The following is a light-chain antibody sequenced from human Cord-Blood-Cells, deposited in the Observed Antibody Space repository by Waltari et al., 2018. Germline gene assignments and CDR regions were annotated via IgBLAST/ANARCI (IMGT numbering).Light chain of an antibody. Sequence: DLQMTQSPSSLSASVGDRVTLTCRSNQGIGNYLAWYQQKRGKVPKLLIYAASSLQSGVTSRFSGRGSGKDVTLSISSLQAEDVATYDGQKDKSAPRTFGQGTKVEIK. J-gene: IGKJ1*01. CDR2: AAS. CDR1: QGIGNY. V-gene: IGKV1-27*01. CDR3: QKDKSAPRT.